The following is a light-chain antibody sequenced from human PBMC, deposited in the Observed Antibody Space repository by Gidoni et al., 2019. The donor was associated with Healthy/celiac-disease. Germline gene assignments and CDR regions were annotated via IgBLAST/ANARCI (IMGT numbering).Light chain of an antibody. CDR3: QQANSFPPT. J-gene: IGKJ2*01. Sequence: DVQMTQSPSSVSASVGYRVTNTCRASQGISSWLAWYQQKPGTAPKLLNYAASSVQSGVPSTFSDRGSGTDVTLSISCLQPGCFATYYCQQANSFPPTFGQGTKLEIK. V-gene: IGKV1-12*01. CDR1: QGISSW. CDR2: AAS.